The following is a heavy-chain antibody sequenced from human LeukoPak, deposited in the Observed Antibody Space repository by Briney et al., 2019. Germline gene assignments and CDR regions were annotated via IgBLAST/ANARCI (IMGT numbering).Heavy chain of an antibody. CDR2: IYSGGST. D-gene: IGHD1-26*01. Sequence: PGGSLRLSCAASGFTVSSNYMSWVRQAPGKGLEWVSVIYSGGSTYYADSVKGRFTISRDNSKNTLYLQMNSLRAEDTAVYYCATSQTLGATTYYYYYYMDVWGKGTTVTVSS. CDR3: ATSQTLGATTYYYYYYMDV. J-gene: IGHJ6*03. V-gene: IGHV3-66*02. CDR1: GFTVSSNY.